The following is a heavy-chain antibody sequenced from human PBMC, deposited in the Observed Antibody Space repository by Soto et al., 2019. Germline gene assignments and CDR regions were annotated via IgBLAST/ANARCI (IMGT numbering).Heavy chain of an antibody. CDR1: GLTFRTYA. Sequence: PGGSLRLSCAAPGLTFRTYAMTWVRQAPGKGLEWVSIISGSGGSTYYADSVKGRFTVSRDNSKNTLYVQMNSLRAEDTAVYYCAKKSQSSGYYFDYWGQGTLVTVSS. D-gene: IGHD6-25*01. CDR3: AKKSQSSGYYFDY. V-gene: IGHV3-23*01. CDR2: ISGSGGST. J-gene: IGHJ4*02.